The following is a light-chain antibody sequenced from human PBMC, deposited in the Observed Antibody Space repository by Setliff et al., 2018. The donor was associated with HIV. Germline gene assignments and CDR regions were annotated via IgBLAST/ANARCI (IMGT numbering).Light chain of an antibody. V-gene: IGLV2-14*03. CDR3: SSYSINNLDV. J-gene: IGLJ1*01. CDR2: NVD. Sequence: QSVLAQPRSVSGSPGQSVTIPCTGTSSDIGSSNFVSWYQQHPGKAPKVMIYNVDKRPSGVSNRFSGSKSGNTASLTISGLQTEDEADYYCSSYSINNLDVFATGTKVTVL. CDR1: SSDIGSSNF.